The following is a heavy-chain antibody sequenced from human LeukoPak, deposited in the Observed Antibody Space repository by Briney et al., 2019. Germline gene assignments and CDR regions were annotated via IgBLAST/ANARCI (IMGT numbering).Heavy chain of an antibody. V-gene: IGHV4-59*01. CDR1: GGSISSYY. D-gene: IGHD3-3*01. Sequence: SETLSLTCTVSGGSISSYYWSWIRQPPGKGLEWIGYIYYSGSTNYNPSLKSRVTISVDTSKNQFSLKLSSVTAADTAVYYCARESRYDFWSGGGRELIEWGQGTLVTVSS. J-gene: IGHJ4*02. CDR3: ARESRYDFWSGGGRELIE. CDR2: IYYSGST.